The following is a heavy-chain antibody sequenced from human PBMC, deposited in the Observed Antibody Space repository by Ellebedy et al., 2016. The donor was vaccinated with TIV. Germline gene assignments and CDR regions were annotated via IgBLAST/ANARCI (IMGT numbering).Heavy chain of an antibody. Sequence: AASVKVSCKSSGYTFIDYGVTWVRQAPGQGLDWMGWVSAYSGNTNYAENLQGRVTMTTDTSTDTAYTELRSLRSDDTAVYFCARYSGSGTYYRNGMDVWGQGTTVTVSS. J-gene: IGHJ6*02. V-gene: IGHV1-18*01. CDR2: VSAYSGNT. D-gene: IGHD3-10*01. CDR1: GYTFIDYG. CDR3: ARYSGSGTYYRNGMDV.